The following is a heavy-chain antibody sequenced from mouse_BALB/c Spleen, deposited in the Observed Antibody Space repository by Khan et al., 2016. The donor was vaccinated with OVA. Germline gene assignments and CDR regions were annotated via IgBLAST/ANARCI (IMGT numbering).Heavy chain of an antibody. Sequence: QVQLQQSGAELAKPGASVKMSCKASGYTFTTYWMHWVKQRPGQGLEWIGYINPTSGYTDYNEKFKDRATLSVDKSSITAYMQLNSLTSEDSAVYYCARSGWLQGLLAYWGQGTLVTVSA. CDR2: INPTSGYT. V-gene: IGHV1-7*01. D-gene: IGHD2-2*01. CDR3: ARSGWLQGLLAY. CDR1: GYTFTTYW. J-gene: IGHJ3*01.